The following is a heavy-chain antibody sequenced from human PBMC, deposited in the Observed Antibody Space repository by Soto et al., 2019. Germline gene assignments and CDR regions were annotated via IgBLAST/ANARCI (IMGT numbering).Heavy chain of an antibody. CDR2: ISYDVSNK. CDR3: AKGCSSSAVGFDP. CDR1: GFTFSSYG. J-gene: IGHJ5*02. Sequence: GESLRLSCAASGFTFSSYGMHWVRQAPGKGREWVAVISYDVSNKYYADSVKGRFTISRDNSENTLYLQMNSLGDEATAVYYCAKGCSSSAVGFDPWGQGTLVTVSS. D-gene: IGHD6-6*01. V-gene: IGHV3-30*18.